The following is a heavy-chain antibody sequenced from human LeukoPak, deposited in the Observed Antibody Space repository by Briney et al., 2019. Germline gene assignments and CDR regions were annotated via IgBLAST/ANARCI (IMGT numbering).Heavy chain of an antibody. CDR3: ARAYCSGGSCYLGDY. CDR2: IYYSGST. CDR1: GGSISSYY. Sequence: SETLSLTCTVSGGSISSYYWNWIRQPPGKGLEWIGYIYYSGSTNYNPSLKSQVTISVDTSKNQFSLKLSSVTAADTAVYYCARAYCSGGSCYLGDYWGQGTLVTVSS. V-gene: IGHV4-59*01. J-gene: IGHJ4*02. D-gene: IGHD2-15*01.